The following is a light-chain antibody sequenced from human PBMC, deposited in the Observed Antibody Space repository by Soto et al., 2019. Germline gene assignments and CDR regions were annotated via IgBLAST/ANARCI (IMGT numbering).Light chain of an antibody. V-gene: IGLV1-40*01. CDR2: GNS. J-gene: IGLJ1*01. CDR3: RSSERWLSGYV. CDR1: SSNIGADYD. Sequence: QTVLTQPPSVSGAPGQRVTISCTGSSSNIGADYDVHWYQQLPGAAPKLLIYGNSNRPSGVPDRYSGSKSGTSASLAIIGLKAEDEADYYCRSSERWLSGYVFGTGTKLTVL.